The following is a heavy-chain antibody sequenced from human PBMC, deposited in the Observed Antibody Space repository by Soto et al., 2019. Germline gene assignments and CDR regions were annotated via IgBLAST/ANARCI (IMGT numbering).Heavy chain of an antibody. J-gene: IGHJ3*01. Sequence: QVQLVESGGGLVKPGGSLRLSCAASGFTFSDYYMSWIRQAPGKGLEWVSYISSSGSNTSYAESGMGPFTISRDNAKNTPSLLMNCLRAEDTAANYCARDELNPLPAAASDVWGQGTMVTVSS. CDR1: GFTFSDYY. CDR3: ARDELNPLPAAASDV. CDR2: ISSSGSNT. D-gene: IGHD1-7*01. V-gene: IGHV3-11*01.